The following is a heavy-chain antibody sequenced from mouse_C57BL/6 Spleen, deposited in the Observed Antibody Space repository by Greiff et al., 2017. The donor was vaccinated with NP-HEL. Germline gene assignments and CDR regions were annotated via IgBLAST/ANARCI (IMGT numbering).Heavy chain of an antibody. CDR1: GYTFTDYE. CDR3: TRRQAWFAY. D-gene: IGHD6-1*01. J-gene: IGHJ3*01. V-gene: IGHV1-15*01. Sequence: VQLVESGAELVRPGASVTLSCKASGYTFTDYEMHWVKQTPVHGLEWIGAIDPETGGTAYNQKFKGKAILTADKSSSTAYMELRSLTSEDSAVYYCTRRQAWFAYWGQGTLVTVSA. CDR2: IDPETGGT.